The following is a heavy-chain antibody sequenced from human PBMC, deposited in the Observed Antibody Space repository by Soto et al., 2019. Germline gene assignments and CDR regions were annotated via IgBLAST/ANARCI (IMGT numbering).Heavy chain of an antibody. Sequence: EVQLLESGGGLVQPGGSLRLSCAASGFTFSSYAMSWVRQAPGKGLEWVSAISGSGGSTYYAGSVKGRFTISRDNSKNTLYLQMNSLRAEDTAVYYCAKYIAAAGNRPPAVDYWGQGTLVTVSS. CDR1: GFTFSSYA. V-gene: IGHV3-23*01. J-gene: IGHJ4*02. CDR2: ISGSGGST. CDR3: AKYIAAAGNRPPAVDY. D-gene: IGHD6-13*01.